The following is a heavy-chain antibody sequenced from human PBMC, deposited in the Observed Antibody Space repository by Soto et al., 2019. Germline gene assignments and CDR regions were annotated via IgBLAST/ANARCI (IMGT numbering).Heavy chain of an antibody. V-gene: IGHV4-30-4*01. CDR3: ARDRDPTTMERGAFDI. J-gene: IGHJ3*02. CDR2: IYYSGST. CDR1: GGSISSGDYY. D-gene: IGHD3-10*01. Sequence: QVQLQESGPGLVKPSQTLSLTCTVSGGSISSGDYYWSWIRQPPGKGLEWIGYIYYSGSTYYTPSLKSRVTMAGDTSKNQFSLKLSSVTAADTAVYYCARDRDPTTMERGAFDIWGQGTMVTVSS.